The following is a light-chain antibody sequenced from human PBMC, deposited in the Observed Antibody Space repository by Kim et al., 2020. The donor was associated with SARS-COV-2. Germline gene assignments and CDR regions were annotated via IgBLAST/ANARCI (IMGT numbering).Light chain of an antibody. V-gene: IGKV3-11*01. CDR1: QSVSSF. CDR3: QQRSNWPRT. Sequence: DIVLTQSPATLSLSPGERATLSCRASQSVSSFLAWYQQKPGQAPRLLIYGASNRATGIPARFSGSGSGTDFTLTISSLESEDFAVYYCQQRSNWPRTFGGGTKVDIK. CDR2: GAS. J-gene: IGKJ4*01.